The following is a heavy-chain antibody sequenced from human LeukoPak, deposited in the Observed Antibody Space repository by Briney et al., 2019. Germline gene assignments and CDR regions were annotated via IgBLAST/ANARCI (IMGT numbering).Heavy chain of an antibody. V-gene: IGHV4-4*07. D-gene: IGHD3-3*01. CDR2: FDTSGST. J-gene: IGHJ4*02. Sequence: SETLSLTCTVSGGSISTYYWSWIRQPAGKGLEWIGRFDTSGSTNYNPSLKSRVTMSVDTSKNQFSLKLNSVTAADTAVYYCARAIYDVFFDFWGQGTLVTVSS. CDR1: GGSISTYY. CDR3: ARAIYDVFFDF.